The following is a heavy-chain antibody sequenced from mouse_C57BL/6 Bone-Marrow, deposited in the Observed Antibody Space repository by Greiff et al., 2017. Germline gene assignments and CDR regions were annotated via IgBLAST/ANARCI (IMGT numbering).Heavy chain of an antibody. Sequence: VQGVESGPGLVAPSQSLSITCTVSGFSFTSYAISWVRPPPGKGLEWLGVIWTGGGTNYNSALKSRLSISKDNSKSQVFLKMNSLQTDDTARYYCAILWAWFAYWGQGTLVTVSA. V-gene: IGHV2-9-1*01. D-gene: IGHD1-1*02. CDR2: IWTGGGT. J-gene: IGHJ3*01. CDR3: AILWAWFAY. CDR1: GFSFTSYA.